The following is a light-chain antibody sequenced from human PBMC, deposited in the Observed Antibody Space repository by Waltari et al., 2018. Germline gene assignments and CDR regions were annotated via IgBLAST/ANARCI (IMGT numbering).Light chain of an antibody. CDR1: ETILFNSNNKTY. V-gene: IGKV4-1*01. Sequence: DIVMTQSPDSLAVPLCERAASNCKSSETILFNSNNKTYLAWYQQKAGQPPKLLVYWASTRESGVPDRFSGSGSGTDFTLTISSLQAEDVAVYYCQQYYTVSRTFGQGTRVEIK. CDR3: QQYYTVSRT. J-gene: IGKJ1*01. CDR2: WAS.